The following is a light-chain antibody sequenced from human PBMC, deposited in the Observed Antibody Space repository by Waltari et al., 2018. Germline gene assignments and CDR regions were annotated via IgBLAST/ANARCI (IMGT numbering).Light chain of an antibody. CDR3: ASYTSITVI. Sequence: QSALTQPASVSGSPGQSITISCTGSSSGLGDYKYVSWYQQQPGKAPQLMFYDFRHRPSGVSERFSGSKSGNTASLTISGLLVEDEADYYCASYTSITVIFGGGTKLTVL. V-gene: IGLV2-14*03. CDR1: SSGLGDYKY. CDR2: DFR. J-gene: IGLJ2*01.